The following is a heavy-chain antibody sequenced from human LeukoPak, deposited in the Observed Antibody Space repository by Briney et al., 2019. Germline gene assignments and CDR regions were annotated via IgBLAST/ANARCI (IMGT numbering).Heavy chain of an antibody. CDR1: GFTFDDYA. D-gene: IGHD2-15*01. CDR3: AKAPGAHTRYCSGGSCSLDY. J-gene: IGHJ4*02. V-gene: IGHV3-9*01. CDR2: ISWNSGSI. Sequence: PGGSLRLSCAASGFTFDDYAMHWVRQAPGKGLEWVSGISWNSGSIGYADSVKGRFTISRDNAKNSLYLQMNSLRAEDTALYYCAKAPGAHTRYCSGGSCSLDYWGQGTLVTVSS.